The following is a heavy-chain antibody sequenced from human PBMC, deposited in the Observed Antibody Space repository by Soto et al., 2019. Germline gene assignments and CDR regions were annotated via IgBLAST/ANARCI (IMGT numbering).Heavy chain of an antibody. CDR3: AGHCSGGSCYSADAFDI. CDR2: ISYSGST. J-gene: IGHJ3*02. CDR1: GGSINSYY. V-gene: IGHV4-59*01. Sequence: PSETLSLTCTVSGGSINSYYWSWIRQPPGKGLEWIGYISYSGSTNYNPSLKSRVTISVDTSKNQFSLKLSSVTAADTAGYYCAGHCSGGSCYSADAFDIWVQGTMVSVS. D-gene: IGHD2-15*01.